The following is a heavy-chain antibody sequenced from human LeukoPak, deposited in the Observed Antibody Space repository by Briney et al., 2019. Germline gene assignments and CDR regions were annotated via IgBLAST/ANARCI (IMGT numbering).Heavy chain of an antibody. CDR2: INIDGSST. J-gene: IGHJ4*02. CDR3: ARYHYDSSGYPYFDY. Sequence: PGGSLRLSCAASGFTFSKYWMHRVRQAPGKGLVWVSRINIDGSSTTYAGSVKGRFTISRVNAKNTLYLQMNSLRTEDTAVYYCARYHYDSSGYPYFDYWGQGTLVTVSS. V-gene: IGHV3-74*01. D-gene: IGHD3-22*01. CDR1: GFTFSKYW.